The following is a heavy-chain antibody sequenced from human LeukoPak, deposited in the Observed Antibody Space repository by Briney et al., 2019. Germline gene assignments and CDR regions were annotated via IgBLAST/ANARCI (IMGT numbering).Heavy chain of an antibody. CDR3: ATDPGGYFDY. J-gene: IGHJ4*02. V-gene: IGHV1-69*01. CDR1: GGTFRSYA. CDR2: IIPIFGTA. Sequence: SVKVSCKASGGTFRSYAISWVRQAPGPGLEWMGGIIPIFGTANYAQKFQGRVTITADESTSTAYMELSSLRSEDTAVYYCATDPGGYFDYWGQGTLVSASS. D-gene: IGHD3-10*01.